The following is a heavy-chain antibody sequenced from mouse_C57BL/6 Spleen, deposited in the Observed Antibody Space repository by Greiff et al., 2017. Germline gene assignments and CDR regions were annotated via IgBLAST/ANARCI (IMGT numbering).Heavy chain of an antibody. V-gene: IGHV1-81*01. CDR3: ARDDYEGDFDD. J-gene: IGHJ2*01. Sequence: VQLQQSGAELARPGASVKLSCKASGYTFTSYGISWVKQRTGQGLEWIGEIYPRSGNTYYNEKFKGKATLTADKSSSTAYMELRSLTSEDSAVYFCARDDYEGDFDDWGQGTTLTVSS. CDR1: GYTFTSYG. CDR2: IYPRSGNT. D-gene: IGHD2-4*01.